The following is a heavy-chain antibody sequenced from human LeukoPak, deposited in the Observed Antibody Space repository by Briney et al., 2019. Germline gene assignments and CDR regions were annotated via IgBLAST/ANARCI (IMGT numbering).Heavy chain of an antibody. CDR2: IIPIFGTA. V-gene: IGHV1-69*05. CDR3: ARLAAADSWFDP. D-gene: IGHD6-13*01. CDR1: GGTFSSYA. J-gene: IGHJ5*02. Sequence: SVKVSCKASGGTFSSYAISWVRQAPGQGLEWMGGIIPIFGTANYAQKFQGRVTITTDESTSTAYMELSSLRSEDTAVYYCARLAAADSWFDPWGQGTLVTVSS.